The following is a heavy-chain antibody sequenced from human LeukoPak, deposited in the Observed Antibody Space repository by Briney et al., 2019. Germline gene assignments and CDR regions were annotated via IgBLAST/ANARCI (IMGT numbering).Heavy chain of an antibody. CDR1: GDSINSYF. CDR3: ARRRIPRGWFDP. J-gene: IGHJ5*02. D-gene: IGHD2-15*01. CDR2: INHSGST. V-gene: IGHV4-34*01. Sequence: SETLSLTCTVSGDSINSYFWSWIRQPPGKGLEWIGEINHSGSTNYNPSLKSRVTISVDTSKNQFSLKLSSVTAADTAVYYCARRRIPRGWFDPWGQGTLVTVSS.